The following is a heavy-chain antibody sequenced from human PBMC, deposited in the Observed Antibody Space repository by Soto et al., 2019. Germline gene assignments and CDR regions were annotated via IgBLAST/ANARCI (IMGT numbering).Heavy chain of an antibody. V-gene: IGHV4-59*08. CDR1: GGSISSYY. CDR2: IYYSGST. J-gene: IGHJ4*02. D-gene: IGHD3-10*01. Sequence: SETLSLTCTVSGGSISSYYWSWIRQPPGKGLEWIGYIYYSGSTNYNPSLKSRVTISVDTSKNQFSPKLSSVTAADTAVYYCARHLYYYGSPSVYYFDYWGQGTLVTVSS. CDR3: ARHLYYYGSPSVYYFDY.